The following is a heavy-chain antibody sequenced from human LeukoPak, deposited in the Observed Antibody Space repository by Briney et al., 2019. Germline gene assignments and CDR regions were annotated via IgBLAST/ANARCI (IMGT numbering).Heavy chain of an antibody. CDR3: ARDVHGDYGSGWFDP. V-gene: IGHV1-69*05. J-gene: IGHJ5*02. D-gene: IGHD4-17*01. CDR1: GGTFNNSA. Sequence: SVKVSCKTSGGTFNNSAISWVRQAPGQGLEWLGGIMPLFGTAGYAQKFQGRVTITKDKSTRTVNLAMTSLTSDDTAVYYCARDVHGDYGSGWFDPWGQGTLVSVSS. CDR2: IMPLFGTA.